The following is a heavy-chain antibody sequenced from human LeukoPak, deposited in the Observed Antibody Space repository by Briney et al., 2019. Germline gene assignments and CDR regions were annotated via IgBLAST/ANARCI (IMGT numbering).Heavy chain of an antibody. J-gene: IGHJ4*02. CDR2: INHSGST. V-gene: IGHV4-34*01. D-gene: IGHD3-22*01. CDR3: ARGIYYDSSGPDY. CDR1: GGSFSGYY. Sequence: SETLSLTCAVYGGSFSGYYWSWIRQPPGKGLGWIGEINHSGSTNYDPSLKSRVTISVDTSKNQFSLKLSSVTAADTAVYYCARGIYYDSSGPDYWGQGTLVTVSS.